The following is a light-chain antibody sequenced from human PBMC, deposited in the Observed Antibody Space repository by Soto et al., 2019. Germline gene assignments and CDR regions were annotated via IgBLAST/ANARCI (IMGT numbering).Light chain of an antibody. Sequence: QSALTRPPSASGSPGQSVTISCTGTKNAIGVYDFVSWYQHHPGKAPRLIIYEVVQRPSGVPDRFSGSKSGNTASLTVSGLQAADEADYFCKSYAGSNTYVFGSGTKLTVL. CDR2: EVV. V-gene: IGLV2-8*01. CDR3: KSYAGSNTYV. CDR1: KNAIGVYDF. J-gene: IGLJ1*01.